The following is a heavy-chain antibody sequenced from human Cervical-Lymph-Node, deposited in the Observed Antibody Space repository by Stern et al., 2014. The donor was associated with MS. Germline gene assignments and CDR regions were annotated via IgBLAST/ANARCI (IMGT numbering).Heavy chain of an antibody. CDR3: ARLYTYHQLLPYGMDV. J-gene: IGHJ6*02. V-gene: IGHV5-51*01. CDR1: GYSFSNFW. D-gene: IGHD2-15*01. Sequence: EVQLVESGAEVKKPGESLKISCQGSGYSFSNFWIAWVRQMPGKGLEWMGIINPGDSHTRYSPSFQVQVAMSADKSISAAYLQWSSLKASDTALYYCARLYTYHQLLPYGMDVWGQGTTVTVSS. CDR2: INPGDSHT.